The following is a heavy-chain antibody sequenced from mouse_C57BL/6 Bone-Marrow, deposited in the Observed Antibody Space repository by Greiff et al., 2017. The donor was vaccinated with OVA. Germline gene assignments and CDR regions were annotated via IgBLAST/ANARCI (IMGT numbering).Heavy chain of an antibody. J-gene: IGHJ2*01. CDR3: ARGIYYYGGSYYFDY. V-gene: IGHV5-17*01. CDR2: ISSGSSTI. D-gene: IGHD1-1*01. Sequence: DVMLVESGGGLVKPGGSLKLSCAASGFTFSDYGMHWVRQAPEKGLEWVAYISSGSSTIYYADTVKGRFTISRDNAKNTLFLQMTSLRSEDTAMYYCARGIYYYGGSYYFDYWGQGTTLTVSS. CDR1: GFTFSDYG.